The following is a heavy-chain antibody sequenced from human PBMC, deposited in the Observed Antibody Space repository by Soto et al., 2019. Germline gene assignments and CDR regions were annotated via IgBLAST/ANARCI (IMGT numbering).Heavy chain of an antibody. CDR3: ARDFAWAFDY. D-gene: IGHD1-26*01. CDR1: GFTFSSYS. Sequence: EVQLVESGGGLVQSGGSLRLSCVASGFTFSSYSMNWVRQAPGKGLEWVSYISTNSRTIHYADSVKGRFTISRDNAKNSLYLQMNSLRDEDTAVYYCARDFAWAFDYWGQGTLLTVSP. V-gene: IGHV3-48*02. CDR2: ISTNSRTI. J-gene: IGHJ4*02.